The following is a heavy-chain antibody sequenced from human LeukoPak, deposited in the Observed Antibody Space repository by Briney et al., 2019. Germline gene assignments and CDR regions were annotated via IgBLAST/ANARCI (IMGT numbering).Heavy chain of an antibody. CDR3: ARHSATRGSGYNGVGY. Sequence: RGESLKISCQGSRYRFPNYWIGWVRPLPGKGLEWVGIIYPDDSDTRYSPSFQGQVTISVDKSISTAYLQWSSLKASDTAMYYCARHSATRGSGYNGVGYWGQGTLVTVSS. V-gene: IGHV5-51*01. J-gene: IGHJ4*02. D-gene: IGHD5-24*01. CDR2: IYPDDSDT. CDR1: RYRFPNYW.